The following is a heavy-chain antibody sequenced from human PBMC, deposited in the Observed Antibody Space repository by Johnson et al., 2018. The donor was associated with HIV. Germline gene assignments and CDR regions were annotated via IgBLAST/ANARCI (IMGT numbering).Heavy chain of an antibody. J-gene: IGHJ3*02. Sequence: VQLVESGGGLVQPGRSLRLSCAASGFTFDDYAMHWVRQAPGKGLEWVSGISWNSGSIGYADSVKGRFTISRDNSKNTLYLQMNSLRAEDTAVFYCARDRGYLDAFDIWGQGTMVTVSS. D-gene: IGHD1-26*01. CDR3: ARDRGYLDAFDI. V-gene: IGHV3-9*01. CDR1: GFTFDDYA. CDR2: ISWNSGSI.